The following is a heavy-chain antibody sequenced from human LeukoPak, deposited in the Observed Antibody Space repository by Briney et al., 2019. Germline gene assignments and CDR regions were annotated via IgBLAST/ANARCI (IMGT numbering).Heavy chain of an antibody. Sequence: PSQTLSLTCTVSGGSISSGSYYWSWIRQPAGKGLEWIGRIYTSGSTNYNPSLKSRVTISVDTSKNQFSLKLSSVTAADTAVYYCARAELGSDDAFDIWGQGTTVTVSS. CDR1: GGSISSGSYY. CDR3: ARAELGSDDAFDI. CDR2: IYTSGST. J-gene: IGHJ3*02. D-gene: IGHD7-27*01. V-gene: IGHV4-61*02.